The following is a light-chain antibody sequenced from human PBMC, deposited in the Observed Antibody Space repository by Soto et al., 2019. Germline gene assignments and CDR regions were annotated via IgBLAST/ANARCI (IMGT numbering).Light chain of an antibody. Sequence: EIVMTQSPATLSVSPGERATLSCRASQSVNSNYLDWYQQKPGQAPRLLIYGISKRATDIPDRFSGSGSGTEFTLTISTLHPEDFATYYCQQHGQWRIAFGQGTQLEIK. CDR2: GIS. CDR3: QQHGQWRIA. V-gene: IGKV3D-15*01. CDR1: QSVNSN. J-gene: IGKJ5*01.